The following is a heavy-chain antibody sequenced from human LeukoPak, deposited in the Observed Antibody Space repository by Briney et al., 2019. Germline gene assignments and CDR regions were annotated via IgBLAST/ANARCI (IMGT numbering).Heavy chain of an antibody. Sequence: GGTLRLSCAASGFTFSSYWMHWVRQAPGKGLVWVSRISSDGSSTSYTDSVKGRFTISRDNAKNTLYLQMNSLRAEDTAVYYCAREGLYYYYGMDVWGQGTTVTVPS. CDR2: ISSDGSST. J-gene: IGHJ6*02. CDR1: GFTFSSYW. CDR3: AREGLYYYYGMDV. V-gene: IGHV3-74*01.